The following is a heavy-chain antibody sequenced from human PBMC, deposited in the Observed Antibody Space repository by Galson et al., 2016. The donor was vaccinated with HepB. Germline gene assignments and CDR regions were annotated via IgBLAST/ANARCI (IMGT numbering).Heavy chain of an antibody. Sequence: SLRLSCAAAGFNFNNYAMHWVRQAPGKGLEWVSGIGGSGGGTHYADSVKGRFTISRDNSKNTLHLQLNSLRAEDTAIYYCTKDQLIVIVPAAGNWFDPWGQGTLVTVSS. D-gene: IGHD2-2*01. CDR1: GFNFNNYA. J-gene: IGHJ5*02. CDR3: TKDQLIVIVPAAGNWFDP. CDR2: IGGSGGGT. V-gene: IGHV3-23*01.